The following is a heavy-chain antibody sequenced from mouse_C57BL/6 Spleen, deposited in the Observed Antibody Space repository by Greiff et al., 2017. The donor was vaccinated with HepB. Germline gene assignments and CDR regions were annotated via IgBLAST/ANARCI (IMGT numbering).Heavy chain of an antibody. Sequence: EVQLQQSGAELVKPGASVKLSCTASGFNIKDYYMHWVKQRTEQGLEWIGRIDPEDGDTKYAPKFQGKATITADTSSNTAYLQLSSLTSEDTAVYYCASRYGSPHFDYWGQGTTLTVSS. CDR3: ASRYGSPHFDY. V-gene: IGHV14-2*01. CDR2: IDPEDGDT. J-gene: IGHJ2*01. CDR1: GFNIKDYY. D-gene: IGHD1-1*01.